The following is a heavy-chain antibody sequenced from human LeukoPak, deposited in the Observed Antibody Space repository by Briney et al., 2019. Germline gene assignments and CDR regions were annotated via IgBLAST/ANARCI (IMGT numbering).Heavy chain of an antibody. J-gene: IGHJ5*02. V-gene: IGHV4-39*01. Sequence: SETLSLTCTLSGGSISSSSYYWGWIRQPPGKGLEWIGSIYYSGSTYYNPSLKSRVTISVDTSKNQFSLKLSSVTAADTAVYYCARRKLGYCSSTSCYGNWFGPWGQGTLVTVSA. CDR2: IYYSGST. CDR1: GGSISSSSYY. CDR3: ARRKLGYCSSTSCYGNWFGP. D-gene: IGHD2-2*01.